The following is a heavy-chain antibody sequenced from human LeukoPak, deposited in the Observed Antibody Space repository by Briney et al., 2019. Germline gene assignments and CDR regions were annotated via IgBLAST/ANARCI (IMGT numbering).Heavy chain of an antibody. J-gene: IGHJ5*02. Sequence: GGSPRLSCAASGYTFRSYVMHGGRQAPGGRVVGVSLIRYDGGNKYYTQSVRGRVTISRDNSQNTLYLQTNRLTAADTAVYHCAKGDTLLWFGAHRGDWFDPWGQGTLVTVSS. V-gene: IGHV3-30*02. CDR1: GYTFRSYV. D-gene: IGHD3-10*01. CDR3: AKGDTLLWFGAHRGDWFDP. CDR2: IRYDGGNK.